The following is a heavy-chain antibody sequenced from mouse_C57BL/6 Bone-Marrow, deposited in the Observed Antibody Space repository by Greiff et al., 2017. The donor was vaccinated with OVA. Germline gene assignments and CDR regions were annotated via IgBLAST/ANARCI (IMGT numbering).Heavy chain of an antibody. Sequence: QVQLQQSGAELVKPGASVKLSCKASGYTFTSYWMQWVKQRPGQGLEWIGEIDPSDSYTNYNQKFKGKATLTVDTSSSTAYMQLSSLTSEDSAVYYCASGYYGSSSYYWGQGTTLTVSS. CDR2: IDPSDSYT. CDR1: GYTFTSYW. J-gene: IGHJ2*01. D-gene: IGHD1-1*01. V-gene: IGHV1-50*01. CDR3: ASGYYGSSSYY.